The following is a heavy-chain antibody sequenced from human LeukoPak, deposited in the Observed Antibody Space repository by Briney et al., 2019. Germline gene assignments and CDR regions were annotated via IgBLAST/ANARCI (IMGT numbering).Heavy chain of an antibody. CDR2: IIPIFGTA. V-gene: IGHV1-69*13. Sequence: SVKVSCKASGGTFSSYAISWVRQAPGQGLEWMGGIIPIFGTANYAQKFQGRVTITADESTSTAYMELSSLRSEDTAVYYCATGAYYDSSGPIAYYYYGMDVWGQGTTVTVSS. CDR1: GGTFSSYA. J-gene: IGHJ6*02. D-gene: IGHD3-22*01. CDR3: ATGAYYDSSGPIAYYYYGMDV.